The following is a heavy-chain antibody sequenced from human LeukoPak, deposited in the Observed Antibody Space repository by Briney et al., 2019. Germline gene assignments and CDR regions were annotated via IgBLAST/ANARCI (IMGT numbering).Heavy chain of an antibody. CDR2: IYPADSDI. Sequence: GESLKISCKGSGYSFTSYWIGWVRQMPGKGLEWMGIIYPADSDIRYSPSFQGQVTISADKSISTAYLQWGSLKASDTAMYYCARRRDCNGISCYADYWGQGTLVTVSS. CDR1: GYSFTSYW. CDR3: ARRRDCNGISCYADY. D-gene: IGHD2-2*01. J-gene: IGHJ4*02. V-gene: IGHV5-51*01.